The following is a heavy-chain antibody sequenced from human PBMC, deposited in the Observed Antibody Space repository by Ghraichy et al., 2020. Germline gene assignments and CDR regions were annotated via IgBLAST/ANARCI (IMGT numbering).Heavy chain of an antibody. V-gene: IGHV4-39*01. D-gene: IGHD3-3*01. CDR2: IYYSGST. Sequence: SETLSLTCTVSGGSISSSSYYWGWIRQPPGKGLEWIGSIYYSGSTYYNPSLKSRVTISVDTSKNQFSLKLSSVTAADTAVYYCARQGRQDLRWFDPWGQGTLVTVSS. J-gene: IGHJ5*02. CDR3: ARQGRQDLRWFDP. CDR1: GGSISSSSYY.